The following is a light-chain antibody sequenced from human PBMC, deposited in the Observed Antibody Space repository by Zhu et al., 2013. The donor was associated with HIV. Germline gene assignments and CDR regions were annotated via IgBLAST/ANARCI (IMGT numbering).Light chain of an antibody. J-gene: IGKJ1*01. CDR1: QTVSSSY. V-gene: IGKV3-15*01. Sequence: ELVLTQSPGTLSLSPGERVILSCRASQTVSSSYLAWYQQRPGQAPRLLISGASIRATGIPGRFSGSGSGTEFTLTILSLQSEDIAVYYCQQHDNWPTFGQGTKVE. CDR2: GAS. CDR3: QQHDNWPT.